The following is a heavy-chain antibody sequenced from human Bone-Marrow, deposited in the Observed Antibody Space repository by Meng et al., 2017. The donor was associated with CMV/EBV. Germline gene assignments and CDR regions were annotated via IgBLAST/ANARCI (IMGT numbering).Heavy chain of an antibody. V-gene: IGHV3-7*01. Sequence: GESLKISCAASGFTFSSYWMSWVRQAPGKGLEWVANIKQDGSEKYYVDSVKGRFTISRDNAKNSLYLQMNSLRAEDTAVYYCARDPLISYCSSTSCYPGWYYYYGMDVRGQGTPVTVA. CDR3: ARDPLISYCSSTSCYPGWYYYYGMDV. CDR1: GFTFSSYW. CDR2: IKQDGSEK. D-gene: IGHD2-2*01. J-gene: IGHJ6*02.